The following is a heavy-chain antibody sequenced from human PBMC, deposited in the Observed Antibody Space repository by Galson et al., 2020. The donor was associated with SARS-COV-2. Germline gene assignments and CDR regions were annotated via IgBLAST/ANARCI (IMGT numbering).Heavy chain of an antibody. CDR2: IYYSGST. J-gene: IGHJ4*02. CDR3: ARDQEYYDFWSGYPGYFDY. CDR1: GGSISSSSYY. V-gene: IGHV4-39*07. Sequence: SETLSLTCTVSGGSISSSSYYWGWIRPPPGKGLEWIGSIYYSGSTYYNPSLKSRVTISVDTSKNQFSLKLSSVTAADTAVYYCARDQEYYDFWSGYPGYFDYWGQGTLVTVSS. D-gene: IGHD3-3*01.